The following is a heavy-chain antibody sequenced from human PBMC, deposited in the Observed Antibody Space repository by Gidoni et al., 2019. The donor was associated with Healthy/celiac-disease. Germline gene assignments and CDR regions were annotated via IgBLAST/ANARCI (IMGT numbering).Heavy chain of an antibody. CDR3: ARCGEEFYYDSSGYYADAFDI. CDR2: IIPIFGTA. CDR1: AGPFSSYA. J-gene: IGHJ3*02. V-gene: IGHV1-69*01. Sequence: QVQLVQSGAEVEKHGSSVKLSCKASAGPFSSYAISWVRQAPGQGLEWMGGIIPIFGTANYAQKFQGRVTITADESTSTAYMELSSLRSEDTAVYYCARCGEEFYYDSSGYYADAFDIWGQGTMVTVSS. D-gene: IGHD3-22*01.